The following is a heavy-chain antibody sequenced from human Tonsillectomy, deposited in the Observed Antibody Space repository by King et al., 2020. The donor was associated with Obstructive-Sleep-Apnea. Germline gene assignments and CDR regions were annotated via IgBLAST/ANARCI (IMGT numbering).Heavy chain of an antibody. CDR2: ITYSGST. CDR1: GGSIMTNS. J-gene: IGHJ4*02. Sequence: QLQESGPGLWKPSDTLSLTCPVSGGSIMTNSWSWIRQPPGKGLEWIGSITYSGSTENNPSLKSRVTISLDTPKNQFSLKLSSVTAADTAVYYCAKARQGLGRSGYYVDYWGQGTLVTVSS. V-gene: IGHV4-59*01. CDR3: AKARQGLGRSGYYVDY. D-gene: IGHD3-22*01.